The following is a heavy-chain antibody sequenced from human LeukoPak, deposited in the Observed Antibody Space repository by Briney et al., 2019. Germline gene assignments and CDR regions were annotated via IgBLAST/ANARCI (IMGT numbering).Heavy chain of an antibody. V-gene: IGHV3-43*02. CDR2: ISGDGGST. J-gene: IGHJ4*02. Sequence: GGSLRLSCAASGFTFDDYGMSWVRQAPGKGLEWVSLISGDGGSTYYADSVKGRFTISRDNSKNSLYLQMNSLRTEDTALYYCAKDMIMGATTAYWGQGTLVTVSS. D-gene: IGHD1-26*01. CDR1: GFTFDDYG. CDR3: AKDMIMGATTAY.